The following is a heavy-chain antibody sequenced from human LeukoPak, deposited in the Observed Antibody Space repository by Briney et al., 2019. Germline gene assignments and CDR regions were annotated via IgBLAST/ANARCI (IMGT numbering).Heavy chain of an antibody. D-gene: IGHD3-10*01. CDR2: IRVYNGNP. CDR1: GYTFSGYG. CDR3: ARDLDGSGSYYTDY. Sequence: ASVKVSCKASGYTFSGYGINWVRQAPGQGLEWMGWIRVYNGNPNHAQRFQGRVTMTTDTSTSTAYMELRSLRSDDTAVYYCARDLDGSGSYYTDYWGQGTLVTVSS. J-gene: IGHJ4*02. V-gene: IGHV1-18*01.